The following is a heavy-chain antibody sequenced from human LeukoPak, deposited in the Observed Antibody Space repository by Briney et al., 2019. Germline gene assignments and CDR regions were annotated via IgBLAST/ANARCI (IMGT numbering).Heavy chain of an antibody. D-gene: IGHD2-2*01. CDR3: AKGGCSSTSCYYYYYMDV. Sequence: GGSLRLSCAASGFTFSSYGMHWVRQAPGKGLEWVAFIRYDGSNKYYADSVKGRFTISRDNSKNTLYLQMNSLRAEDTAVYYCAKGGCSSTSCYYYYYMDVWGKGTTVTVSS. CDR2: IRYDGSNK. CDR1: GFTFSSYG. V-gene: IGHV3-30*02. J-gene: IGHJ6*03.